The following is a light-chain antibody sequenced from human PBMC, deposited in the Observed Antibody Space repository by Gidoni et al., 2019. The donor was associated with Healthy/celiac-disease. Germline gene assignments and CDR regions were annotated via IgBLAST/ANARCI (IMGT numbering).Light chain of an antibody. J-gene: IGKJ3*01. V-gene: IGKV1-39*01. CDR3: QQSYSTPFT. Sequence: DIQMTRSPSALSASVGDRVTITCRASQSISSYLNWYQQKPGKAPKLLIYAASSLQSGVQSRFSGSGSGTDFTLTISSRQPEDFANYYCQQSYSTPFTFGPGTKVDIK. CDR2: AAS. CDR1: QSISSY.